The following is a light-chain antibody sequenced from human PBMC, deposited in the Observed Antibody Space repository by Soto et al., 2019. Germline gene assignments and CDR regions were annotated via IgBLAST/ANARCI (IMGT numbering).Light chain of an antibody. CDR3: QHYNSYSRT. CDR2: LAS. J-gene: IGKJ1*01. V-gene: IGKV1-5*03. Sequence: VQMTQSPSTLSAFVGDRVTITCRASQSIKTSLAWYQQKPGKAPKLLIYLASNLQSGVPARFSGSGSATEFTLSISSLQPDDFATYYWQHYNSYSRTFGQGTKVDI. CDR1: QSIKTS.